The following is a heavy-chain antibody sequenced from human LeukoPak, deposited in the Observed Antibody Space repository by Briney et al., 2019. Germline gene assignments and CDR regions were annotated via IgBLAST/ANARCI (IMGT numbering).Heavy chain of an antibody. J-gene: IGHJ4*02. CDR2: ITPIFGTA. Sequence: GASVKVSCKASGGSFSSYDISWVRQAPGQGLEWMGGITPIFGTANYAQKFQGRVTITADESTSTAYMELSSLRSEDTAVYYCARDRDTTMVTSFDYWGQGTLVTVSS. V-gene: IGHV1-69*13. CDR3: ARDRDTTMVTSFDY. CDR1: GGSFSSYD. D-gene: IGHD5-18*01.